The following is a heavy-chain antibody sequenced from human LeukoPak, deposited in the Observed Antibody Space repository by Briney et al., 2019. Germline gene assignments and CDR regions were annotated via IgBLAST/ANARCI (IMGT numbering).Heavy chain of an antibody. CDR1: GFTFSSYA. V-gene: IGHV3-23*01. J-gene: IGHJ6*02. CDR3: AKYNYYGSGSYYNYYYYGMDV. CDR2: ITCSGGST. Sequence: GGSLRLSCAASGFTFSSYAMSWVRQAPGKGLEWVSVITCSGGSTYYADSVKGRFTISRDNSKNTLYLQMNSLRAEDTAVYYCAKYNYYGSGSYYNYYYYGMDVCGQGTTVTVSS. D-gene: IGHD3-10*01.